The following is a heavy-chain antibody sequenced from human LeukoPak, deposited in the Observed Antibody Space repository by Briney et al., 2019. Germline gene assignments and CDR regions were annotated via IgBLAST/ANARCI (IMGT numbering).Heavy chain of an antibody. CDR2: IKQGGSKK. CDR3: ARASDPWLQLT. V-gene: IGHV3-7*05. J-gene: IGHJ5*02. CDR1: GFTFSNYW. Sequence: GGSLRLSCAASGFTFSNYWMIWVRQAPGKGLEGVGNIKQGGSKKRYADSVRGRSSISRDNAQTSLYLQMNSLRAEDTAVYYCARASDPWLQLTWGQGTLVTVSS. D-gene: IGHD5-24*01.